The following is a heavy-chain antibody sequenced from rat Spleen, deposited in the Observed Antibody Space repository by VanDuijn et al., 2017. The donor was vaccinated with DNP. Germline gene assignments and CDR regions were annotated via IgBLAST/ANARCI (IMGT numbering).Heavy chain of an antibody. CDR2: ISPSGDNT. D-gene: IGHD1-12*02. Sequence: EVQLVESGGGLVQPGRSLTLSCAASGFTFSNSDMHWIRQAPTKGLEWVASISPSGDNTYYRDSVKGRFTISSDDAKSSLYLKMNSLKSEDTAPYYCARPDYYDGSYPHYWGQGVMVTVSS. CDR3: ARPDYYDGSYPHY. CDR1: GFTFSNSD. J-gene: IGHJ2*01. V-gene: IGHV5-19*01.